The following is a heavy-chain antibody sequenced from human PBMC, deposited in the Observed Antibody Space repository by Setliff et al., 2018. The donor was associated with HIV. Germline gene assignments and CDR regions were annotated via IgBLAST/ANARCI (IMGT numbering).Heavy chain of an antibody. V-gene: IGHV3-13*01. CDR2: IGTICDT. CDR3: ARGSMGPAPGPDDAFDI. D-gene: IGHD6-13*01. Sequence: PGGSLRLSCAVSGFMFSRYDMHWVRQVAGQGLEWVSAIGTICDTFYPDSVKGRFTISRENAENSLYLQMNSLRAEDTAVYYCARGSMGPAPGPDDAFDIWGQGTMVTVSS. CDR1: GFMFSRYD. J-gene: IGHJ3*02.